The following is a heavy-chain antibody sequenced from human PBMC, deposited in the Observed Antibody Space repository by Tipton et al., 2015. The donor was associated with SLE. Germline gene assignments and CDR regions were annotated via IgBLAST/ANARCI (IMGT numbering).Heavy chain of an antibody. CDR2: IYTGGNT. CDR3: VTNFRLWDQVY. V-gene: IGHV4-4*07. D-gene: IGHD1-1*01. J-gene: IGHJ4*02. CDR1: GGSINTYY. Sequence: TLSLTCTVSGGSINTYYWAWVRQPAGKGLEWIGRIYTGGNTKYNPSLESRVSLSVDTSRGQFFLEVRSVTAADTAVYYCVTNFRLWDQVYWGQGSLVTVSS.